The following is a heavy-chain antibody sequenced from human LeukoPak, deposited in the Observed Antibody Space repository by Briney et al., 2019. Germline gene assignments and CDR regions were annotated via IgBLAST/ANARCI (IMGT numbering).Heavy chain of an antibody. J-gene: IGHJ6*03. CDR1: GGTFSSYA. D-gene: IGHD2-2*02. CDR3: ARGPQYQLLYLEDYYYYYMDV. V-gene: IGHV1-69*05. Sequence: SVKVSCKASGGTFSSYAISWVRQAPGQGLEWMGGVIPIFGTANYAQKFQGRVTITTDESTSTAYMELSSLRSEDTAVYYCARGPQYQLLYLEDYYYYYMDVWGKGTTVTVSS. CDR2: VIPIFGTA.